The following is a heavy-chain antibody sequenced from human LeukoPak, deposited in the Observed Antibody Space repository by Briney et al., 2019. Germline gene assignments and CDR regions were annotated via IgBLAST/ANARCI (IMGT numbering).Heavy chain of an antibody. J-gene: IGHJ6*02. CDR1: GGSISSGGYY. D-gene: IGHD6-13*01. CDR3: ARDSLDLSDSSTPRGMDV. CDR2: IYYSGST. V-gene: IGHV4-31*03. Sequence: KSSQTLSLTCTVSGGSISSGGYYWSWIRQHPGTGLEWIGYIYYSGSTYYNPSLKSRVTISVDTSKNQFSLKLSSVTAADTAVYYCARDSLDLSDSSTPRGMDVWGQGTTVTVSS.